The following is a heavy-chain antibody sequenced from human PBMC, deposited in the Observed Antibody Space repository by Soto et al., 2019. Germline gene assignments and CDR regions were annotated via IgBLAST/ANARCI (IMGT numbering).Heavy chain of an antibody. V-gene: IGHV4-34*01. J-gene: IGHJ3*02. D-gene: IGHD3-9*01. CDR2: INHSGST. CDR1: GGSFSGYY. CDR3: ARGPGVLRYFDWLLAFDI. Sequence: KTSETLSLTCAVYGGSFSGYYWSWIRQPPGKGLEWIGEINHSGSTNYNPSLKSRVTISVDTSKNQFSLKLSSVTAADTAVYYCARGPGVLRYFDWLLAFDIWGQGTMVTVSS.